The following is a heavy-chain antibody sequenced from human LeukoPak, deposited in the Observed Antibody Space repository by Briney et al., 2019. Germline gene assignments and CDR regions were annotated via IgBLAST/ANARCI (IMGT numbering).Heavy chain of an antibody. D-gene: IGHD3-22*01. CDR1: GVSISSYY. V-gene: IGHV4-4*07. CDR2: IHTSGST. Sequence: PSETLSLTCTVSGVSISSYYWSWIRQPAGKGLEWIGRIHTSGSTKYNPSLMSRVTMSVDTSKNQFSLKLSSVTAADTAVYYCAREKAYRDYDSSGYPDYWGQGTLVTVSS. J-gene: IGHJ4*02. CDR3: AREKAYRDYDSSGYPDY.